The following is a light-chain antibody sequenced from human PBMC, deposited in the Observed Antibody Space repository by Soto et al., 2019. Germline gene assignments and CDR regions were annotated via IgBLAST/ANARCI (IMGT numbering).Light chain of an antibody. CDR3: SSYAVTTIFV. Sequence: QSSLPHPTSVSRSPGHSVTISCTGTSSDVGGYNYVSWYQQHPGKAPKVIIYEVSKRPSGVPDRFSGSKSGSTASLTVSGLQAEDEADYYCSSYAVTTIFVFGTGTKVTVL. CDR1: SSDVGGYNY. V-gene: IGLV2-8*01. J-gene: IGLJ1*01. CDR2: EVS.